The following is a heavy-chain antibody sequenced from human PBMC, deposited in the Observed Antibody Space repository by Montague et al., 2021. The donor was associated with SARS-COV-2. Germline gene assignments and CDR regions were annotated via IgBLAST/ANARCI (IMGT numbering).Heavy chain of an antibody. D-gene: IGHD3-22*01. V-gene: IGHV4-4*09. CDR3: ARRGYYDSAGYHWHLDL. CDR2: LSSNGKT. CDR1: GGSINDHY. J-gene: IGHJ2*01. Sequence: SETLSLTCTVSGGSINDHYRNWIRQSPAKGLEWIGYLSSNGKTNYNPSLKSRVTLSADASRNEFSLKLDSVTAADTAVYFCARRGYYDSAGYHWHLDLWGRGMLVTVSS.